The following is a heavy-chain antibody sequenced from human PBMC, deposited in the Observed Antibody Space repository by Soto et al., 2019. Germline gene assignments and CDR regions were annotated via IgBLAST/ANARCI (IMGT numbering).Heavy chain of an antibody. Sequence: QITLNESGPTQVKPRQTLTLTCTFSGFSLTTSGVGVGWIRQSPGKAPERLALIYWDDDKRYSPSLKSRLTITKDPSKTQVVLTMADLDPADTATYYCAHRVLRTVFGLVTTTAIYFDFWGQGTPVAVAS. J-gene: IGHJ4*02. CDR2: IYWDDDK. CDR1: GFSLTTSGVG. V-gene: IGHV2-5*02. CDR3: AHRVLRTVFGLVTTTAIYFDF. D-gene: IGHD3-3*01.